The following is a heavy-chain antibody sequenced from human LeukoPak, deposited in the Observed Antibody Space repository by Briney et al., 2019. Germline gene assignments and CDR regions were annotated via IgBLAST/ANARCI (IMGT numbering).Heavy chain of an antibody. CDR2: IFYSGST. J-gene: IGHJ4*02. CDR3: ARDPTVTTEVGFDY. CDR1: GGSISSGDYY. V-gene: IGHV4-30-4*01. D-gene: IGHD4-17*01. Sequence: SETPSLTCTVSGGSISSGDYYWSWIRQPPGKGLEWIGYIFYSGSTYYNPSLKSRVTISVDTSKNQFSLKLSSVTAADTAVYYCARDPTVTTEVGFDYWGQGTLVTVSS.